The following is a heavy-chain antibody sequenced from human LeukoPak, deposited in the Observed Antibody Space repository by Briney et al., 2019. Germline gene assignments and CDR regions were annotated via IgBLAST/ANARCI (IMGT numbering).Heavy chain of an antibody. D-gene: IGHD4-17*01. CDR2: INHSGST. CDR1: GGSFSGYY. CDR3: ARGPSSTVTGRRPRLNWFDP. V-gene: IGHV4-34*01. Sequence: SETLSLTCAVYGGSFSGYYWSWIRQPPGKGLEWIGEINHSGSTNYNPSLKSRVTISADTSKNQFSLKLSSVTAADTAVYYCARGPSSTVTGRRPRLNWFDPWGQGTLVTVSS. J-gene: IGHJ5*02.